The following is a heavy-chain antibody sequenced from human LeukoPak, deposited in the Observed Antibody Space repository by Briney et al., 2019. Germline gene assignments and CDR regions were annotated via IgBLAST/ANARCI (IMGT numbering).Heavy chain of an antibody. V-gene: IGHV3-66*02. J-gene: IGHJ4*02. D-gene: IGHD5-18*01. CDR3: ARASSGYSYGHYFDY. CDR1: GFTVSSNY. Sequence: GGSLRLSCAASGFTVSSNYMSWVRQAPGKGLEWVSVIYSGGSTYYADSVKGRFTISRDNSKNTLHLQMNSLRAEDTAVYYCARASSGYSYGHYFDYWGQGTLVTVSS. CDR2: IYSGGST.